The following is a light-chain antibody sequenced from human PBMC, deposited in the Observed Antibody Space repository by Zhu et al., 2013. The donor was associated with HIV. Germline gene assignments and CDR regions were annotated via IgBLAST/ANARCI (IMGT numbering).Light chain of an antibody. CDR2: DTS. V-gene: IGKV3-11*01. CDR1: QSANNY. CDR3: QQRDNWPPVWT. J-gene: IGKJ1*01. Sequence: DIVLTQSPVALSVSPGERATLSCRASQSANNYVAWYQQKPGQAPRLLIYDTSKRATGTPARFSGSGSGTDFTLTISSLEPEDFAVYYCQQRDNWPPVWTFGQGTKVDIK.